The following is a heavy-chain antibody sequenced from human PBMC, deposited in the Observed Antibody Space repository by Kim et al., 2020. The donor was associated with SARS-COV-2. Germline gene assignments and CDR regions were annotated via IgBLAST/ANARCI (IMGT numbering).Heavy chain of an antibody. J-gene: IGHJ4*02. V-gene: IGHV3-74*01. CDR1: GFTFSSNY. CDR3: TSLRVGY. D-gene: IGHD3-22*01. CDR2: ISSDGSIT. Sequence: GGSLRLSCAASGFTFSSNYMHWVRQVPGKGLVWVSRISSDGSITTYADSVKSRFTISRDNAKNTLFLQMNSLRVEDTAVYYCTSLRVGYWGQGTLVTVSS.